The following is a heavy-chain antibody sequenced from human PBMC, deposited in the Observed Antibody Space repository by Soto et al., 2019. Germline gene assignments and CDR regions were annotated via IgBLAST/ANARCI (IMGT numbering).Heavy chain of an antibody. CDR3: ARTIAAAGGRRYFDL. CDR1: GFTFSDYY. J-gene: IGHJ2*01. Sequence: PGGSLRLSCAASGFTFSDYYMSWIRQAPGKGLEWVSYISSSSYTNYADSVKGRFTISRDNAKNSLYLQMDSLRAEDTALYYCARTIAAAGGRRYFDLWGRGTLVTVSS. V-gene: IGHV3-11*03. D-gene: IGHD6-13*01. CDR2: ISSSSYT.